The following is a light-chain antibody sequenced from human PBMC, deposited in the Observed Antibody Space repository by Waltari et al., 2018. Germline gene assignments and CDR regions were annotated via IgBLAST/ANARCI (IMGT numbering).Light chain of an antibody. Sequence: DIVMTQSPDSLAVSLGERATINCKSRQSVLYSSNNKNYLAWYQQKPGQPPKLLIYWASTRESGVPDRFSGSGSGTDFTLTISSLQAEDVAVYYCQQYYSTPPRMFGQGTKVEIK. CDR1: QSVLYSSNNKNY. CDR2: WAS. V-gene: IGKV4-1*01. CDR3: QQYYSTPPRM. J-gene: IGKJ1*01.